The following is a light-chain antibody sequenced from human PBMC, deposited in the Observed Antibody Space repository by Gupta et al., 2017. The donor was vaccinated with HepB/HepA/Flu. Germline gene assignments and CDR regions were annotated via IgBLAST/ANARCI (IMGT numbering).Light chain of an antibody. Sequence: SYVLTQPPSVSVAPGKTAEITCGGNNIGSKSVHWYQQKPGQAPVLVIYDDRARPSGIPERFSGSNSGKTATLTISRVEAGDEADYYCQVWDDNGARMFGGGWDDSGARDVFGGGTKLTVL. J-gene: IGLJ2*01. V-gene: IGLV3-21*03. CDR1: NIGSKS. CDR2: DDR. CDR3: QVWDDNGARMFGGGWDDSGARDV.